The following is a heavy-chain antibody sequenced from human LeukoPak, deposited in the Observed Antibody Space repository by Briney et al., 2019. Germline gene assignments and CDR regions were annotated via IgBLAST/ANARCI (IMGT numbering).Heavy chain of an antibody. Sequence: SETLSLTCAVYGGSFSGYYWSWIRQPAGKGLEWIGRIYTSGSTNYNPSLKSRVTMSVDTSKNQFSLKLSSVTAADTAVYFCARGGPPGYYYDYYMDVWGKGTTVTISS. CDR2: IYTSGST. J-gene: IGHJ6*03. CDR1: GGSFSGYY. V-gene: IGHV4-59*10. CDR3: ARGGPPGYYYDYYMDV.